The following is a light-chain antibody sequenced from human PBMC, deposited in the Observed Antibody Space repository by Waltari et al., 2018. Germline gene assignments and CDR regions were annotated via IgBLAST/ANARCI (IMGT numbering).Light chain of an antibody. V-gene: IGKV1-33*01. CDR1: KHISNY. CDR2: DAS. J-gene: IGKJ2*01. Sequence: DILLTQSPTSLSASIGDRVTITCQASKHISNYLNWYQRKPEKAPKLLIYDASDLEPGVPLRFSGTGYGASFTLTISSLQPEDVATYYCQQFDAFPYTFGQGTNLQIK. CDR3: QQFDAFPYT.